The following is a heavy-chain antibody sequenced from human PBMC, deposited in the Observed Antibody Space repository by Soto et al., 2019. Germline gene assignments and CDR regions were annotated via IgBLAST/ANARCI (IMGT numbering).Heavy chain of an antibody. D-gene: IGHD3-3*01. V-gene: IGHV4-31*03. Sequence: PSETLSLTLTVSGCSISSGGYFWSWIRQHPGKGLEWLVYSYYRGSTYYNPSLKSRVTISVDTFKNQFSLKLVAVTAADTAVYYGAIEVTDYVFWSGYYTGDRSFEIWGKGTMVTVPS. CDR3: AIEVTDYVFWSGYYTGDRSFEI. CDR2: SYYRGST. J-gene: IGHJ3*02. CDR1: GCSISSGGYF.